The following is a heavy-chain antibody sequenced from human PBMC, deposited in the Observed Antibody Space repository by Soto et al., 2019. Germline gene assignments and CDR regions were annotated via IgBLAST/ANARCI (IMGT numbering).Heavy chain of an antibody. J-gene: IGHJ6*02. CDR3: ARDREMATNYYYYYGMDV. Sequence: PGGSLRLSCAASGFTFSSYSMNWVRQAPGKGLEWVSSISSSSSYIYYADPVKGRFTISRDNAKNSLYLQMNSLRAEDTAVYYCARDREMATNYYYYYGMDVWGQGTTVTVSS. V-gene: IGHV3-21*01. D-gene: IGHD5-12*01. CDR2: ISSSSSYI. CDR1: GFTFSSYS.